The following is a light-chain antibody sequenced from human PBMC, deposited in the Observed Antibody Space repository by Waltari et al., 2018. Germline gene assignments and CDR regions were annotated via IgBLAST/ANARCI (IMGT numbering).Light chain of an antibody. CDR1: HSVSYY. CDR2: DTY. CDR3: QQRRNWPLT. J-gene: IGKJ4*01. Sequence: EIVLTQSPATLSLSPGERATLSCRASHSVSYYLAWYQQSPGQAPRLLIYDTYHRATGIPDRFSGSGSETDFTLTISSLEPEDFAVYYCQQRRNWPLTFGGGTKVEIK. V-gene: IGKV3-11*01.